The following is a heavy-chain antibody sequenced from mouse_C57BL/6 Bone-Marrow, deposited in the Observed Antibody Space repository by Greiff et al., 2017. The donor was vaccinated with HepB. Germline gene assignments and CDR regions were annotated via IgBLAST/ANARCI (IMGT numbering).Heavy chain of an antibody. J-gene: IGHJ2*01. V-gene: IGHV1-34*02. Sequence: VQLQQSGAELARPGASVKISCKASGYTFTDYDMNWVKQSNGKGLEWIGDIYPKYGNTSYNQKFKGKATLTVDQSSSTAYMELHSLTSEDSAVYYCGSSATVDWGQGTTVTVSS. CDR3: GSSATVD. CDR1: GYTFTDYD. CDR2: IYPKYGNT.